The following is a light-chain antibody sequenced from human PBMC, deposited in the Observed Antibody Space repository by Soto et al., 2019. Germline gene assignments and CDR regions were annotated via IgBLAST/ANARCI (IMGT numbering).Light chain of an antibody. V-gene: IGKV1-39*01. CDR1: QTLNHY. J-gene: IGKJ1*01. Sequence: DIQMTQSPSSLSASVGDRVTITCRASQTLNHYLNWYQQKPGTAPNLLIYATSNLQSGVPSRFSGSRSGTEFTLTISSLQPDDFATYYCQQTDRSPWTFGPGTRVEV. CDR2: ATS. CDR3: QQTDRSPWT.